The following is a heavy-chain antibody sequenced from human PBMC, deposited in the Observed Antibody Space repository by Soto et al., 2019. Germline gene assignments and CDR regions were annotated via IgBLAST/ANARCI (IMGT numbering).Heavy chain of an antibody. V-gene: IGHV3-72*01. CDR1: GFTFSDHY. J-gene: IGHJ3*02. Sequence: GGSLRLSCAASGFTFSDHYMDWVRQAPGKGLEWVGRTRNKANSYTTEYAASVKGRFTISRDDSKNSLYLQMNSLKTEDTAVYYCAREGSRWYSGAFDIWGQGTMVTVSS. CDR2: TRNKANSYTT. D-gene: IGHD6-19*01. CDR3: AREGSRWYSGAFDI.